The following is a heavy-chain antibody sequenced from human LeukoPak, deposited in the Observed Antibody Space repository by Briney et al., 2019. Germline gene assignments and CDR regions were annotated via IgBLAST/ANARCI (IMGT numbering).Heavy chain of an antibody. D-gene: IGHD6-13*01. J-gene: IGHJ4*02. V-gene: IGHV4-59*01. CDR3: ARYSAAGTQDFDN. CDR2: IYYSGST. CDR1: GGSISSYY. Sequence: PSETLSLTCTVSGGSISSYYWSWIRQPPGKGQEWIGYIYYSGSTNYNPSLKGRVTISVDTSKNQFSLKLGSVTAADTAVYYCARYSAAGTQDFDNWGQGTLVTVSS.